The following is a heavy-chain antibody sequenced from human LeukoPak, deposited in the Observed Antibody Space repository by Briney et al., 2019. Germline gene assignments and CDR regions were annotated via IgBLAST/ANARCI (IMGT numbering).Heavy chain of an antibody. CDR2: IKQDRSEK. Sequence: GGSLRLSCAASGFTFSSYSMSWVRQAPGKGLELVANIKQDRSEKYYVDSVKGRFTISRDNAKNSLYLQMNSLRAEDTAVYYCARLREIPVFGVVTKSTSYFDYWGQGTLVTVSS. D-gene: IGHD3-3*01. CDR3: ARLREIPVFGVVTKSTSYFDY. J-gene: IGHJ4*02. CDR1: GFTFSSYS. V-gene: IGHV3-7*01.